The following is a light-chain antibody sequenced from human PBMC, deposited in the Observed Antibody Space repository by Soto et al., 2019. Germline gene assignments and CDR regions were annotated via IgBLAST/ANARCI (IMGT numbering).Light chain of an antibody. V-gene: IGKV1-27*01. CDR1: QGISNY. J-gene: IGKJ1*01. CDR2: AAS. CDR3: QKYNSAPRT. Sequence: DIPMTQSPSSLSASVGDRVTITCRARQGISNYLAWYQQNPGKVHKLLICAASPLQSGVPSRFSGSGSGTDFTLTISSLQPEDVATYYCQKYNSAPRTFGQGNKVEIK.